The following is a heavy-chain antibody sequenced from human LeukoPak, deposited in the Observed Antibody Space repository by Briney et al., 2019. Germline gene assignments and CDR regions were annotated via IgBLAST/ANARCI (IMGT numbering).Heavy chain of an antibody. V-gene: IGHV3-23*01. CDR3: AKSYSSGWNYFDY. Sequence: KTGGSLRLSCAASGFTFSSYAMSWVRQAPGKGLEWVSAISGSGGSTYYAYSVKGRFTISRDNSKNTLYLQMNSLRAEDTAVYYCAKSYSSGWNYFDYWGQGTLVTVSS. CDR2: ISGSGGST. CDR1: GFTFSSYA. D-gene: IGHD6-19*01. J-gene: IGHJ4*02.